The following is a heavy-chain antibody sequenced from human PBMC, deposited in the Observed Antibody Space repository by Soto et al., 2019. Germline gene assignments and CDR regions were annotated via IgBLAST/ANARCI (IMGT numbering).Heavy chain of an antibody. CDR2: INPSGGST. J-gene: IGHJ4*02. V-gene: IGHV1-46*01. CDR3: ARDGREDSSGPPGPGGEVDY. CDR1: GYTFTSYY. Sequence: QVQLVQSGAEVKKPGASVKVSCKASGYTFTSYYMHWVRQAPGQGLEWMGIINPSGGSTSYAQKFQGRVTMTRDTSTSTVYMELSSLRSEDTAVYYCARDGREDSSGPPGPGGEVDYWGQGTLVTVSS. D-gene: IGHD3-22*01.